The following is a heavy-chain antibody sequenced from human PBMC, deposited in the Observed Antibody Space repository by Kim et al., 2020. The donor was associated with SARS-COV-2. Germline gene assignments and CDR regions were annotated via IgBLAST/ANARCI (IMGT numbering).Heavy chain of an antibody. CDR1: GFTFSSYA. Sequence: GGSLRLSCVASGFTFSSYAMHWVRQAPGKGLEWVAVISYDGSNKYYADSVKGRFTISRDNSKNTLYLQMNSLRAEDTAVYYCARDMAYYDILTGYYYGM. D-gene: IGHD3-9*01. V-gene: IGHV3-30*04. J-gene: IGHJ6*01. CDR2: ISYDGSNK. CDR3: ARDMAYYDILTGYYYGM.